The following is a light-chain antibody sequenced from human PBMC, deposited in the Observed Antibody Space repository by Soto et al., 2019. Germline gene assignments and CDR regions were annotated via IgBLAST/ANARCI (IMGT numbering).Light chain of an antibody. Sequence: DIQMTQSPSSLSASVGDRVTITFRASQSISSFLNWHQQKPGKAPKLLIYAASNLQSGVPSRFSGSGSGTDFTLTISSLQPEDFATYYCQQSYSTLGTFGQGTKVEIK. V-gene: IGKV1-39*01. J-gene: IGKJ1*01. CDR3: QQSYSTLGT. CDR1: QSISSF. CDR2: AAS.